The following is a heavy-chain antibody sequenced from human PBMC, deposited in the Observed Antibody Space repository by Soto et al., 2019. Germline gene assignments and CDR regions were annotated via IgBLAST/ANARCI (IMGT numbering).Heavy chain of an antibody. J-gene: IGHJ5*02. Sequence: QVQLQESAPGLVKPSETLSLTCTVSGGSVSSGSYYWSWIRQPPGKALEWIGYIYYRGSTNYNPPLKSRVIIPVGTSKSQFALKLRSVTAADTAVYYCARESVVTADNWFDPWGQGTLVTSPQ. CDR3: ARESVVTADNWFDP. V-gene: IGHV4-61*01. CDR2: IYYRGST. CDR1: GGSVSSGSYY. D-gene: IGHD2-21*02.